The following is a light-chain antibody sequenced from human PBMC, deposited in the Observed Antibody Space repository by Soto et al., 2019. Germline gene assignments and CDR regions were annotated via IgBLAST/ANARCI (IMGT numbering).Light chain of an antibody. V-gene: IGKV1-27*01. J-gene: IGKJ3*01. CDR3: QKYNNGPPAT. CDR2: AAS. CDR1: QNINNY. Sequence: DTQMTQSPSSLSASVGDRVTITCRASQNINNYLAWYQQKPGNAPKLLIYAASTLQSGVPSRFSGGGSGTDFTLIISSLQPEDVATYYCQKYNNGPPATFGPGTKV.